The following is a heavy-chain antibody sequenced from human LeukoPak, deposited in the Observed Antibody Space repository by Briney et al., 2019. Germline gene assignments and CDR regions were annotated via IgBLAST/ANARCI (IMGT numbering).Heavy chain of an antibody. V-gene: IGHV3-48*02. Sequence: GGSLRLSCAASGFTFSNYKMNWVRQAPGKGLEWVSYITASSGTIYYADSVKGRFTISRDNAKNSPYLQMNSLRDEDTAVYYCAREFGYWGQGTLVTVSS. CDR1: GFTFSNYK. CDR2: ITASSGTI. J-gene: IGHJ4*02. CDR3: AREFGY. D-gene: IGHD3-10*01.